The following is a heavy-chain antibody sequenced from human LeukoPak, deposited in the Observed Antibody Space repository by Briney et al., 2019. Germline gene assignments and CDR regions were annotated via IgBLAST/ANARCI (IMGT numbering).Heavy chain of an antibody. J-gene: IGHJ4*02. CDR2: IIPIFGTA. D-gene: IGHD3-10*01. Sequence: SVKVSCKASGGTFSSYAISWVRQAPGQGLEWMGGIIPIFGTANYAQKFQGRVTITTDESTSTAYMELSSLRSEDTAVYYCASYYGSGSYYSDYWGQGNLVTVSS. CDR1: GGTFSSYA. V-gene: IGHV1-69*05. CDR3: ASYYGSGSYYSDY.